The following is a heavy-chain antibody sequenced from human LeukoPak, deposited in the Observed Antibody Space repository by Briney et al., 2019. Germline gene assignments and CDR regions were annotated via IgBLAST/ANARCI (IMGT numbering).Heavy chain of an antibody. D-gene: IGHD3-22*01. CDR3: AKDPDSSGYYLYYFDY. CDR2: IGGSGSST. Sequence: PGGSLRLSCAASGFTFATYAMNWVRQAPGKGLEWVSSIGGSGSSTYYADSVKGRFTISRDNSKNTLNLQMNSLRAEDTAVYYCAKDPDSSGYYLYYFDYWGQGTLVTVSS. V-gene: IGHV3-23*01. J-gene: IGHJ4*02. CDR1: GFTFATYA.